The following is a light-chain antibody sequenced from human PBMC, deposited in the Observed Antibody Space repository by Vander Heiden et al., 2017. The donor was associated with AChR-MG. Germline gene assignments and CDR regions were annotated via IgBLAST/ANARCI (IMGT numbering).Light chain of an antibody. Sequence: DIQMTQSPSSLSASVGDRVTITCRASQSISNYLNWYQQKPGKAPDLLIYAASSLQSGVPSRFRGSGSETDFTLTISSLQPEDFATYYCQQSHSLPLTFGQGTKVEIK. J-gene: IGKJ1*01. CDR1: QSISNY. CDR3: QQSHSLPLT. V-gene: IGKV1-39*01. CDR2: AAS.